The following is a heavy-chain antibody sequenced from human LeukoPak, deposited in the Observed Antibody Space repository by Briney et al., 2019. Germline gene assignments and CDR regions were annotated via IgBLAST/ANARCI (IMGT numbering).Heavy chain of an antibody. CDR2: ISGSGGST. CDR1: GFTFSSYS. V-gene: IGHV3-23*01. D-gene: IGHD4-17*01. Sequence: PGGSLRLSCAASGFTFSSYSMNWVRQAPGKGLEWVSAISGSGGSTYYADSVKGRFTISRDNSKNTLYLQMNSLRAEDTAVYYCAKAGPDYGDPGDWFDPWGQGTLVTVSS. CDR3: AKAGPDYGDPGDWFDP. J-gene: IGHJ5*02.